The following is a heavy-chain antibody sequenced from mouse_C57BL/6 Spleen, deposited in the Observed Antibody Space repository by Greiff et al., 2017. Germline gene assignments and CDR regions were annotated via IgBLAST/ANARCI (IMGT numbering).Heavy chain of an antibody. D-gene: IGHD1-1*01. J-gene: IGHJ1*03. V-gene: IGHV1-15*01. CDR2: IDPETGGT. CDR3: RGYGSSPWYFDV. CDR1: GYTFTDYE. Sequence: VQGVESGAELVRPGASVTLSCKASGYTFTDYEMHWVKQTPVHGLEWIGAIDPETGGTAYNQKFKGKAILTADKSSSTAYMELRSLTSEDSAVYYCRGYGSSPWYFDVWGTGTTVTVSS.